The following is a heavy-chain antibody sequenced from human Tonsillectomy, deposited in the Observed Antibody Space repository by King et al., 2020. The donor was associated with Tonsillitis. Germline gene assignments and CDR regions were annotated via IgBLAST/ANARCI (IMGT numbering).Heavy chain of an antibody. CDR3: ARGLRRDWFDP. D-gene: IGHD3-16*01. Sequence: QLQESGPGLVKPSQTLSLTCTVSGGSISSGDYYWSWIRQPPGKGLEWIGYNYYSGSTHYNASLKSRVTISLDTSKNQFSLKLSSVTAADTAVYYCARGLRRDWFDPWGQGTLVTVSS. CDR2: NYYSGST. J-gene: IGHJ5*02. V-gene: IGHV4-30-4*01. CDR1: GGSISSGDYY.